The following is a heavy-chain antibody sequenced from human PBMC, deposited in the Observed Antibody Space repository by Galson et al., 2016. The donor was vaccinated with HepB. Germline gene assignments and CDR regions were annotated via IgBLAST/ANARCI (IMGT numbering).Heavy chain of an antibody. Sequence: SVKVSCKASGYTLTDYWMHWVRQAPGQGLEWLAKINPGSGNRFHAQKIQGRISMTTDTSTGTVTLELISLTLEDTAVYLCARGPMAHYYGMDVWGQGTTVTVSS. CDR3: ARGPMAHYYGMDV. J-gene: IGHJ6*02. V-gene: IGHV1-46*01. CDR2: INPGSGNR. CDR1: GYTLTDYW. D-gene: IGHD3-10*01.